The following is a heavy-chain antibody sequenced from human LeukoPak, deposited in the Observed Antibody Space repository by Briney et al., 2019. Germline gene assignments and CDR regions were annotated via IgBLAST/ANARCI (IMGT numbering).Heavy chain of an antibody. V-gene: IGHV3-23*01. Sequence: GGSLRLSCAASGFTFNTYAIDWVRQAPGKGLEGVSGICGSGGCTYYADSVKGRFTISRDNSKNTVYLQMNSLTADDTAVYYCAKTTVGYSSGRYPGWPADCWGQGTLVTVSP. CDR2: ICGSGGCT. CDR3: AKTTVGYSSGRYPGWPADC. CDR1: GFTFNTYA. D-gene: IGHD6-19*01. J-gene: IGHJ4*02.